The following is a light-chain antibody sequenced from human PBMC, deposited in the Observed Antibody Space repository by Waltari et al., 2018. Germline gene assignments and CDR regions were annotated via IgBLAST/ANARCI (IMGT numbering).Light chain of an antibody. J-gene: IGKJ1*01. Sequence: CRTSQSGSSNLAWYQQRPGQAPRLLIYGASSRATDIPARFSGSGSGTEFTLTISSLQTEDFAVYYCLQYNHWPPWTFGQGTKVEVK. V-gene: IGKV3-15*01. CDR3: LQYNHWPPWT. CDR2: GAS. CDR1: QSGSSN.